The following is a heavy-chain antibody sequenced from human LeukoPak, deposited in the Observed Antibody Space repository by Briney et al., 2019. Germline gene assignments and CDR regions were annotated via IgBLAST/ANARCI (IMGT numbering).Heavy chain of an antibody. J-gene: IGHJ4*02. V-gene: IGHV3-48*03. CDR3: ARLGILVATINDY. D-gene: IGHD5-12*01. CDR2: ISSSGSTI. CDR1: GFTFSSYE. Sequence: GGSLRLSCAASGFTFSSYEMNWVRQAPGKGLEWVSYISSSGSTIYYADSVKGRFTISRDNAKNSLYLQMNSLRAEDTAVYYCARLGILVATINDYWGQGTLVTVSS.